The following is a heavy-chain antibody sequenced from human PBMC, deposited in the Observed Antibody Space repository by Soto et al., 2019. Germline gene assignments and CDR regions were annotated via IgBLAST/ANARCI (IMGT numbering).Heavy chain of an antibody. V-gene: IGHV3-30-3*01. Sequence: GGSLRLSCAASGFTFSSYAMHWVRQAPGKGLEWVAVISYDGSNKYYADSVRGRFTISRDNSKNTLYLQMNSLRAEDTAVYYCAREVYYYCYGMDVWGQGTTVTVSS. J-gene: IGHJ6*02. CDR1: GFTFSSYA. CDR3: AREVYYYCYGMDV. CDR2: ISYDGSNK.